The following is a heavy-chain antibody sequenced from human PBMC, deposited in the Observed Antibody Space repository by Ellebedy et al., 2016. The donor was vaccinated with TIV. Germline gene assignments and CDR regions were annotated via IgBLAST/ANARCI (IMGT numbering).Heavy chain of an antibody. CDR2: MSGSGVST. J-gene: IGHJ4*02. V-gene: IGHV3-23*01. CDR1: GFTFSSYA. Sequence: GGSLRLXXAASGFTFSSYAMSWVRQAPGKGLEWVSGMSGSGVSTYYADSVKGRFTISRDNSKNTLYLQMNSLRAEDTAVYYGAKAGYYGSGSYFDYWGQGTLVTVSS. D-gene: IGHD3-10*01. CDR3: AKAGYYGSGSYFDY.